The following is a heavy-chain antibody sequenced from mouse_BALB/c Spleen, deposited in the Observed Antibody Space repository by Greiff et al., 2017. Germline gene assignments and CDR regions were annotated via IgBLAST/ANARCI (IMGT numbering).Heavy chain of an antibody. CDR3: ARVAWFAY. CDR2: INPSTGYT. CDR1: GYTFTSYW. V-gene: IGHV1-7*01. J-gene: IGHJ3*01. Sequence: VQLKQSGAELAKPGASVKMSCKASGYTFTSYWMHWVKQRPGQGLEWIGYINPSTGYTEYNQKFKDKATLTADKSSSTAYMQLSSLTSEDSAVYYCARVAWFAYWGQGTLVTVSA.